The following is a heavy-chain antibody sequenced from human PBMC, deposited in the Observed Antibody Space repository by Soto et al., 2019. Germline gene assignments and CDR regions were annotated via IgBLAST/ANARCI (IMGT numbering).Heavy chain of an antibody. CDR3: ARAWTAAAGWANWFDL. CDR1: GGSISGGGYY. V-gene: IGHV4-31*03. Sequence: QVQLQESGPGLVEPSQTLSLTCIVSGGSISGGGYYWSWIRQHPGKGLEWIGYIHYSGSTYDNPSLKSRLTISVDTSKPQFSRKLSSVTAVDTAVYYCARAWTAAAGWANWFDLWGQGTLVTVSS. CDR2: IHYSGST. D-gene: IGHD6-13*01. J-gene: IGHJ5*02.